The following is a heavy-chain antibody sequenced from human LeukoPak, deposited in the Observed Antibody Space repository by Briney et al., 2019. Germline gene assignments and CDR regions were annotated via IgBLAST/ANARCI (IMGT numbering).Heavy chain of an antibody. D-gene: IGHD1-26*01. V-gene: IGHV1-8*03. CDR1: GYTFTSYD. Sequence: ASVKVSCKASGYTFTSYDINWVRQATGQGPEWMGWMNPNSGNTGYAQKFQGRVTITRNTSISTAYMELSSLRSEDTAVYYCARDREENSGSYYGPDYYYYMDVWGKGTTVTVSS. CDR3: ARDREENSGSYYGPDYYYYMDV. CDR2: MNPNSGNT. J-gene: IGHJ6*03.